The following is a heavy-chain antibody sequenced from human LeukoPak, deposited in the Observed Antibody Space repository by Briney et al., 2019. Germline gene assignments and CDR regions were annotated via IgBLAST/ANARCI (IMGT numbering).Heavy chain of an antibody. V-gene: IGHV3-9*03. CDR2: INWNSGSI. J-gene: IGHJ3*02. D-gene: IGHD5-18*01. CDR1: GFTFDDYA. Sequence: QPGRSLRLSCAASGFTFDDYAMHWVRQAPGKGLEWVSGINWNSGSIGYADSVKGRFTISRDNAKNSLYLQMNSLRAEDMALYYCAKDRGYSYGYDAFDIWGQGTMVTVSS. CDR3: AKDRGYSYGYDAFDI.